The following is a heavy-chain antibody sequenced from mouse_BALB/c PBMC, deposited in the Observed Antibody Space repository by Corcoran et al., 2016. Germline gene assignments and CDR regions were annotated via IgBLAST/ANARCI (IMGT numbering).Heavy chain of an antibody. CDR1: GYTFTNYG. D-gene: IGHD1-1*01. CDR3: ARFYDGSSYWYFDV. V-gene: IGHV9-3*02. Sequence: QIQLVQSGPELKKPGETVKISCKASGYTFTNYGMNWVKQAPGKGLKWMGWINTNTGEPTYAEEFKGRFAFSLETSASTAYLQINNLKNEDTATYFCARFYDGSSYWYFDVWGAGTTVTVSS. J-gene: IGHJ1*01. CDR2: INTNTGEP.